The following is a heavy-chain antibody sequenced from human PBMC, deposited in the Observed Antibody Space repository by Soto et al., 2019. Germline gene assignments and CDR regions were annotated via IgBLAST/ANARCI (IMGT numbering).Heavy chain of an antibody. CDR3: ARGRGYSGSYYWSGYFDY. CDR2: INHSGST. V-gene: IGHV4-34*01. Sequence: PSETLSLTCAVYGGSFVGYYWSWMRQPPGKGLEWIGEINHSGSTNYNPSLKSRVTISVDTSKNQFSLKLSSVTAADTAVYYCARGRGYSGSYYWSGYFDYWGQGTLVTVSS. CDR1: GGSFVGYY. D-gene: IGHD1-26*01. J-gene: IGHJ4*02.